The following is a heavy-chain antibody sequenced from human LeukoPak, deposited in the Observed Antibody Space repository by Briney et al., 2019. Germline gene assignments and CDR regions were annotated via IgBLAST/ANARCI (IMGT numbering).Heavy chain of an antibody. V-gene: IGHV3-15*01. CDR3: TTRLLRYFDWLLSYDY. D-gene: IGHD3-9*01. Sequence: GGSLRLSCAASGFIFSNYAMTWVRQAPGKGLEWVGRIKSKTDGGTTDYAAPVKGRFTISRDDSKNTLFLQMNSLKTEDTAVYYCTTRLLRYFDWLLSYDYWGQGTLVTVSS. J-gene: IGHJ4*02. CDR2: IKSKTDGGTT. CDR1: GFIFSNYA.